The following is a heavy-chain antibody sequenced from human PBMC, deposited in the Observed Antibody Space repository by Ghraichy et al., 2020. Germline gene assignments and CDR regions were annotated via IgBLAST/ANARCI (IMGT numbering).Heavy chain of an antibody. Sequence: GGSLRLSCAASGFTFSSYSMNWVRQAPGKGLEWVSYISSSSSTIYYADSVKGRFTISRDNAKNSLYLQMNSLRDEDTAVYYCARKRRLWFGEPGYFDYWGQGTLVTVSS. CDR2: ISSSSSTI. V-gene: IGHV3-48*02. J-gene: IGHJ4*02. D-gene: IGHD3-10*01. CDR3: ARKRRLWFGEPGYFDY. CDR1: GFTFSSYS.